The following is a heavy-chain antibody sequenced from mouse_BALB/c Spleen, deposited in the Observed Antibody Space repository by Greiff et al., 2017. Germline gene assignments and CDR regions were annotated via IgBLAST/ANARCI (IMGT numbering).Heavy chain of an antibody. Sequence: QVQLKESGPGLVAPSQSLSITCTVSGFSFTSYGVSWVRQPPGKGLEWLGVIWGDGGTNYHSALISRLSISTDNSKSQVFLTLNSLQTDDTATYYCAKGGYDYDHAMDNWGQGTSVTVSS. CDR2: IWGDGGT. D-gene: IGHD2-4*01. CDR3: AKGGYDYDHAMDN. J-gene: IGHJ4*01. V-gene: IGHV2-3*01. CDR1: GFSFTSYG.